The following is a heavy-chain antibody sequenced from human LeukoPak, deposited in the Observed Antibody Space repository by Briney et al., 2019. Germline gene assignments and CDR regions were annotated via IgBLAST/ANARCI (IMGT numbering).Heavy chain of an antibody. D-gene: IGHD2-15*01. Sequence: SETLSLTCAVSDYSINSGHYWGWIRQPPGKGLEWIGSIYHSGSTYYNPSLKSRVTMSVDTSKNQFSLKLSSVTAADTALYYCARRISGAWFDPWGQGTLVTVSS. CDR3: ARRISGAWFDP. V-gene: IGHV4-38-2*01. CDR1: DYSINSGHY. J-gene: IGHJ5*02. CDR2: IYHSGST.